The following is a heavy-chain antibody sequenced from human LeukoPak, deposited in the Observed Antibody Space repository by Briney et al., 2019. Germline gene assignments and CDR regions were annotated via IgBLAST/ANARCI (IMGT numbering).Heavy chain of an antibody. Sequence: GGSLRLSCAASGFTFSSYWMHWVRQAPGKGLVWVSRINSDGSSTSYADSVKGRFTISRDNAKNTLYLQMNSLRAEDTAVYYCARDRYYYDSSGYYYCWGQRTLVTVSS. CDR1: GFTFSSYW. J-gene: IGHJ4*02. V-gene: IGHV3-74*01. D-gene: IGHD3-22*01. CDR2: INSDGSST. CDR3: ARDRYYYDSSGYYYC.